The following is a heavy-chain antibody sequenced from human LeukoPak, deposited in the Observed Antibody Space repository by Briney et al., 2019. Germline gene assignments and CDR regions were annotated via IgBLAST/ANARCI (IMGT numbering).Heavy chain of an antibody. CDR1: GGSITSYY. J-gene: IGHJ3*02. Sequence: PSETLSLTCIVSGGSITSYYWSWIRQPPGKGLEWIGFFYYSGSTYINPSLKSRVTISADTSKNQFSLKLSSVTAADTAVYYCARILQGFDYSSDAFDIWGQGTMVTVSS. CDR2: FYYSGST. CDR3: ARILQGFDYSSDAFDI. D-gene: IGHD6-13*01. V-gene: IGHV4-59*01.